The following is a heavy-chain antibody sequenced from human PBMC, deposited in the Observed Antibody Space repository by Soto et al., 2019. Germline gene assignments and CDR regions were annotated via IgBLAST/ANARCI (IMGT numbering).Heavy chain of an antibody. Sequence: QVQLVQSGAEVKKPGSSVKVSCKASGGTFSSYAISWVRQAPGQGLEWMGGIIPIFGTANYAQKFQGRVTITADETTSTAYMELSSLRSEDTVVYYCARDSPYKCSSTSCYPDYYYYGMDVWGQGTTVTVSS. D-gene: IGHD2-2*01. V-gene: IGHV1-69*01. CDR1: GGTFSSYA. CDR2: IIPIFGTA. CDR3: ARDSPYKCSSTSCYPDYYYYGMDV. J-gene: IGHJ6*02.